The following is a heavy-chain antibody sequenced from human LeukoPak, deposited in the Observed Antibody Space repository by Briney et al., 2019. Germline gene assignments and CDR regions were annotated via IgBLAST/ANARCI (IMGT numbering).Heavy chain of an antibody. Sequence: GGSLRLSCAASGFTFSSYAMSWVRQAPGKGLEWVSAISGSGGSTYYADSVKGRFTISRDNSKNTLYLQMNSLRAEDTAVYFCAKEITYSGRYYVYFHHWGQGTLVTVSS. CDR3: AKEITYSGRYYVYFHH. CDR1: GFTFSSYA. J-gene: IGHJ1*01. D-gene: IGHD1-26*01. CDR2: ISGSGGST. V-gene: IGHV3-23*01.